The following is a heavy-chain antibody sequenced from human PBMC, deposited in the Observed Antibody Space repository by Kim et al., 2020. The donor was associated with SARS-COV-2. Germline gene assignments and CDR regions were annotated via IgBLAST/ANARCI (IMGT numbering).Heavy chain of an antibody. D-gene: IGHD3-9*01. Sequence: GGSLRLSCAASGFTFSSYAMHWVRQAPGKGLEWVAVISYDGSNKYYADSVKGRFTISRDNSKNTLYLQMNSLIAEDTAVYYCARAGGYFDPFDPWGQGT. CDR1: GFTFSSYA. CDR2: ISYDGSNK. CDR3: ARAGGYFDPFDP. V-gene: IGHV3-30-3*01. J-gene: IGHJ5*02.